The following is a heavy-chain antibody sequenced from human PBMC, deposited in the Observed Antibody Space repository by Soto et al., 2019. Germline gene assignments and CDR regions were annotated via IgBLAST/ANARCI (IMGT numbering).Heavy chain of an antibody. CDR1: GFTFSSYG. D-gene: IGHD2-15*01. V-gene: IGHV3-30*18. CDR2: ISYDGSNK. CDR3: AKETYSGPLDY. Sequence: QVQLVESGGGVVQPGRSLRLSCAASGFTFSSYGMHWVREAPGQGMEWVAVISYDGSNKYYANSVKGRFTISRDNSKNTLYLQMNSLRAEDTGVYYCAKETYSGPLDYWGQGTLVTVSS. J-gene: IGHJ4*02.